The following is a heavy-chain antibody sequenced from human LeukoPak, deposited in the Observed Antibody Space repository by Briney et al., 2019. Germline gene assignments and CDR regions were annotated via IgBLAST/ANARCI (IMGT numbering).Heavy chain of an antibody. CDR2: IYTSEST. V-gene: IGHV4-61*02. J-gene: IGHJ4*02. CDR1: VGSLSIASYC. CDR3: ARHGEWELFHFDY. D-gene: IGHD1-26*01. Sequence: PSGSLSLTPTLSVGSLSIASYCCGSIRQPAGNGLGWIGRIYTSESTNYNPTLKLRITISVDASTTQFPLKLRSVTAAATAVYYCARHGEWELFHFDYWGQGTLVTVSS.